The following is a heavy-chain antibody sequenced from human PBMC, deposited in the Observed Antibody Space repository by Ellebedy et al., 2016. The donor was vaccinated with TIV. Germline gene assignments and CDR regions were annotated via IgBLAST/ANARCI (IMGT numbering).Heavy chain of an antibody. CDR2: IYHSGST. CDR3: VRAPNPPHYYYGMDV. CDR1: DGSISSTGYS. J-gene: IGHJ6*02. Sequence: MPSETLSLTCGVSDGSISSTGYSWSWVRQPPGKGLEWIGYIYHSGSTYYNPSLRSRATISVDRSKNQFFLNLTSVTAADTAVYLCVRAPNPPHYYYGMDVWGQGTTVTVSS. V-gene: IGHV4-30-2*01. D-gene: IGHD1-14*01.